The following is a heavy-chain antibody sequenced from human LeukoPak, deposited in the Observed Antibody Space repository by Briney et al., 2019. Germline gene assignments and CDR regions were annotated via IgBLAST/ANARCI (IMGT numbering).Heavy chain of an antibody. CDR1: GFTFSSYR. J-gene: IGHJ4*02. CDR2: INSDVSST. CDR3: ASGRWSDYLDY. V-gene: IGHV3-74*01. Sequence: GGSLRLSCAASGFTFSSYRMHWVRQAPGKGLVWVSHINSDVSSTDYADSVKGRFTISRDNAKNTLYLQMNSLRAEDTAVYYCASGRWSDYLDYWGQGTLVTVSS. D-gene: IGHD3-3*01.